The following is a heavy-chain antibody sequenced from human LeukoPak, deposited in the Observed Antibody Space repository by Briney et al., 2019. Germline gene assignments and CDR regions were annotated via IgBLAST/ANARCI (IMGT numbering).Heavy chain of an antibody. D-gene: IGHD2-2*01. J-gene: IGHJ4*02. Sequence: GGSLRLSCAASGFTFSSYSMNWVRQAPGKGLEWVSSISSTSSYIYYADSVKGRFTISRDNAKNSLYLQLNSLRAEDTAVYYCAGPSSTVYWGRGTLVTVSS. CDR2: ISSTSSYI. CDR1: GFTFSSYS. V-gene: IGHV3-21*01. CDR3: AGPSSTVY.